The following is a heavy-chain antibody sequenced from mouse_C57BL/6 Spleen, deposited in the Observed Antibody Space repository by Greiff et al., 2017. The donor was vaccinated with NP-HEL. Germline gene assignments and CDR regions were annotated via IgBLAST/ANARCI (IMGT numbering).Heavy chain of an antibody. CDR3: ARGGLRPAY. V-gene: IGHV5-4*03. D-gene: IGHD2-4*01. CDR2: ISDGGSYT. CDR1: GFTFSSYA. J-gene: IGHJ3*01. Sequence: DVKLVESGGGLVKPGGSLKLSCAASGFTFSSYAMSWVRQTPEKRLEWVATISDGGSYTYYPDNVKGRFTISRDNAKNNLYLQMSHLKSEDTAMYYCARGGLRPAYWGQGTLVTVSA.